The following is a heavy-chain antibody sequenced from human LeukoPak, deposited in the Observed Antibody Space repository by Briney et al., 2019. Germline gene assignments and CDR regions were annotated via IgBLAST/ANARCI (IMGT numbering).Heavy chain of an antibody. D-gene: IGHD6-19*01. J-gene: IGHJ4*02. CDR2: INHSGST. CDR1: GGSFSGYY. V-gene: IGHV4-34*01. CDR3: ARDGRAGSLFAY. Sequence: SETLSLTCAVYGGSFSGYYWSWIRQPPGKGLEWIGEINHSGSTNYNPSLKSRVTISVDTSKNQFSLKLSSVTAADTTIYYCARDGRAGSLFAYWGQGTLVTVSS.